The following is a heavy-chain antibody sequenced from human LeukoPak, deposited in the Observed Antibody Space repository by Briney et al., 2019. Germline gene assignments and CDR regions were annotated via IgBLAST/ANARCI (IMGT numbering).Heavy chain of an antibody. CDR3: AGVEGGDWFDP. V-gene: IGHV3-30*02. CDR2: IRYDGSNK. D-gene: IGHD3-16*01. Sequence: PGGSLRLSCAASGFTFSSYGMHWVRQAPGKGLEWVAFIRYDGSNKYYADSVKGRFTISRDNSKNTLYLQVSSLRPEDTAVYYCAGVEGGDWFDPWGQGTLVTVSS. CDR1: GFTFSSYG. J-gene: IGHJ5*02.